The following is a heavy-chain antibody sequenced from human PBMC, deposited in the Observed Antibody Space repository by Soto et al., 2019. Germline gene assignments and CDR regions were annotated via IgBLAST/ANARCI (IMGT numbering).Heavy chain of an antibody. V-gene: IGHV3-23*01. CDR3: AKDLTAATRGRFDY. J-gene: IGHJ4*02. CDR1: GFTFSSYA. D-gene: IGHD3-16*01. Sequence: EVQLLESGGGLVQPGGSLRLSCAASGFTFSSYAISWVRQAPGKGLEWVSGISGSGGTTYYADSVKGRFTISRDNSKNTLYLQMNSLRAEDTAVYYCAKDLTAATRGRFDYWGQGTLVTVSS. CDR2: ISGSGGTT.